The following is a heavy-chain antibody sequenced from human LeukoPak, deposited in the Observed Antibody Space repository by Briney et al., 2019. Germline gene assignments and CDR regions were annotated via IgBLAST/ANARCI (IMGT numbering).Heavy chain of an antibody. V-gene: IGHV3-23*01. CDR1: GFTFSTFA. D-gene: IGHD6-6*01. J-gene: IGHJ4*02. Sequence: GGSLRLSCAASGFTFSTFAMIWVRQPPGKGLEWVSSIFPSGGEIHYADSVRGRFTISRDNSKSTLSLQMNSLRAEDTAVYFCAKGDSSFNYFDYWGQGTLVTVSS. CDR3: AKGDSSFNYFDY. CDR2: IFPSGGEI.